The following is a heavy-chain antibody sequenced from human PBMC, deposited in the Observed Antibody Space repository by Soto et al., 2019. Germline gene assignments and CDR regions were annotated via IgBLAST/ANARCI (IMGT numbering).Heavy chain of an antibody. D-gene: IGHD4-17*01. Sequence: GGSLRLSCAASGFTFSSYGMHWVRQAPGKGLEWVAVISYDGSNKYYADSVKGRFTISRDNSKNTLYLQMNSLRAEDTAVYYCAKDRGDYGDYYLDYWGQGTLVTVSS. J-gene: IGHJ4*02. V-gene: IGHV3-30*18. CDR1: GFTFSSYG. CDR2: ISYDGSNK. CDR3: AKDRGDYGDYYLDY.